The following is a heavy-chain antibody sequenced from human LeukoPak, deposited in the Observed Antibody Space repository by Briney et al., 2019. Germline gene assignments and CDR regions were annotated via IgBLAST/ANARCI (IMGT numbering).Heavy chain of an antibody. D-gene: IGHD2-2*01. J-gene: IGHJ4*02. V-gene: IGHV3-23*01. Sequence: GGSLRLSCAASGVTFSSYAMSWVRQGPGKGLEWVSAISGSGGSTYYADSVKGRFTISRDNSKNTLYLQMNSLRAEDTAVYYCAKLPILYCSSTSCYLWGQGTLVTVSS. CDR1: GVTFSSYA. CDR2: ISGSGGST. CDR3: AKLPILYCSSTSCYL.